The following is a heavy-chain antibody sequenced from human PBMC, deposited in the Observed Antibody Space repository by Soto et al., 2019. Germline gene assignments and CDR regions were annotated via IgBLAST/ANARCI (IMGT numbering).Heavy chain of an antibody. V-gene: IGHV1-69*13. D-gene: IGHD5-18*01. J-gene: IGHJ6*02. CDR3: ARGGTGDTAMVGYYYGMDD. Sequence: GASVKVSCKASGGTFSTYAISWVRQAPGQGLEWMGGIIPIFGTANYAQKFQGRVTITAAESTSTAYMELSSLRSEDTAVDYCARGGTGDTAMVGYYYGMDDWGQGTTVTVSS. CDR1: GGTFSTYA. CDR2: IIPIFGTA.